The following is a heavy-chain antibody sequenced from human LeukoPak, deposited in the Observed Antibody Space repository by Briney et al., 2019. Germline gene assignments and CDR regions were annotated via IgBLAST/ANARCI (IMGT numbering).Heavy chain of an antibody. CDR1: GFTFSSYG. CDR2: ISYDGSNK. J-gene: IGHJ4*02. V-gene: IGHV3-30*03. Sequence: GGSLRLSCAASGFTFSSYGMHWVRQAPGKGLEWVAVISYDGSNKYYADSVKGRFTISRDNSKNTVYLQMNSLRTEDTAVYYCARSLTMVRAYDYWGQGTLVTVSS. CDR3: ARSLTMVRAYDY. D-gene: IGHD3-10*01.